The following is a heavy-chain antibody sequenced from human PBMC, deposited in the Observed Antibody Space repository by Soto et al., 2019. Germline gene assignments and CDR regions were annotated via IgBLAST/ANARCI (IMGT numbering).Heavy chain of an antibody. CDR3: AKDLQRLVGDYDGYFQH. Sequence: GGSLRLSCAASGFTFDDYAMHWVRQAPGKGLEWVSGISWNSGSIGYADSVKGRFTISRDNAKNSLYLQMNSLRAEDTALYYCAKDLQRLVGDYDGYFQHWGQGTLVTVSS. D-gene: IGHD4-17*01. CDR1: GFTFDDYA. V-gene: IGHV3-9*01. J-gene: IGHJ1*01. CDR2: ISWNSGSI.